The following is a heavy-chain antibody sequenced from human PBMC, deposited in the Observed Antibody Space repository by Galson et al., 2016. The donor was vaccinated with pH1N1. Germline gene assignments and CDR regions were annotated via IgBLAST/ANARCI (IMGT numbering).Heavy chain of an antibody. CDR3: AHIFPSRYTNFGVVFINDAFDM. D-gene: IGHD3-3*01. CDR2: IYWDDDK. J-gene: IGHJ3*02. V-gene: IGHV2-5*02. CDR1: GFSLTTTGVG. Sequence: PALVKPTQTLTLTCTFSGFSLTTTGVGVGWIRQPPGKALEWLAGIYWDDDKRYSPSLKSRLTIPKDISKNQVVLTITTMYPVDTATYYCAHIFPSRYTNFGVVFINDAFDMWGQGTMVTVSS.